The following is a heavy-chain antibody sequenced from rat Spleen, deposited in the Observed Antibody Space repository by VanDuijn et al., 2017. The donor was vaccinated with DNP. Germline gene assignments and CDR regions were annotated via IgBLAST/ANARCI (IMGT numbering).Heavy chain of an antibody. J-gene: IGHJ3*01. D-gene: IGHD1-11*01. CDR2: ISYDSGTT. V-gene: IGHV5-20*01. CDR1: RFTFSDYY. CDR3: ARQELRRTYWFAH. Sequence: EVQLVESGGGLVQPGRSLKLSCAASRFTFSDYYMAWVRQAPTKGLEWVASISYDSGTTYYRDSVKGRFTISRDNAKSSLYLQMNSLRSEDTATYYCARQELRRTYWFAHWGQGSLVTVSS.